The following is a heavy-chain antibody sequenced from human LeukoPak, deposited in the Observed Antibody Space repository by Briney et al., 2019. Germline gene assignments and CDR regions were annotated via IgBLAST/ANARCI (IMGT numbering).Heavy chain of an antibody. CDR3: ARGRRYYDSSGRLRFDY. D-gene: IGHD3-22*01. CDR1: GGSFSGYY. V-gene: IGHV4-34*01. J-gene: IGHJ4*02. Sequence: SETLSLTCAVYGGSFSGYYWSWIRQPPGKGLEWIGKINHSGSTNYNPSLKSRVTISVDTSKSQFSLKLSSVTAADTAVYYCARGRRYYDSSGRLRFDYWGQGTLVTVSS. CDR2: INHSGST.